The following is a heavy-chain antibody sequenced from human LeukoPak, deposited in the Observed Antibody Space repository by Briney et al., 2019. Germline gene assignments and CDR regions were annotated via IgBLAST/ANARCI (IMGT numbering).Heavy chain of an antibody. CDR1: GGSMSSYY. Sequence: SETLSLTCTVSGGSMSSYYWSWLRQPPGKGLEWIGYIYHTGNTNYNPSLKSRVTISVDTSKNQFSLKLSSVTAADTAVYYCARGLSDRTTPFDHWGQGTLVTVSS. CDR2: IYHTGNT. D-gene: IGHD1-1*01. J-gene: IGHJ4*02. V-gene: IGHV4-59*01. CDR3: ARGLSDRTTPFDH.